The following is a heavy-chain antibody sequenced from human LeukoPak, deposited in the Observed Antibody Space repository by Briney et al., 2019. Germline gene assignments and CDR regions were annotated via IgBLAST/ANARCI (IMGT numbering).Heavy chain of an antibody. Sequence: GGSLRLSCAASGFTFSSYWMSWVRQAPGKGLEWVANIKQDGSEKYYVDSVKGRFTISRDNAKNSLYLQMNSLRAEDTAVYYCARDHYYYGSGSFYYWGQGTLLTVSS. CDR2: IKQDGSEK. CDR1: GFTFSSYW. J-gene: IGHJ4*02. CDR3: ARDHYYYGSGSFYY. V-gene: IGHV3-7*01. D-gene: IGHD3-10*01.